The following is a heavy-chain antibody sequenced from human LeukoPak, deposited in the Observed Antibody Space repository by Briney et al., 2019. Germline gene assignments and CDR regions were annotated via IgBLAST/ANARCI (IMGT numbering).Heavy chain of an antibody. D-gene: IGHD5-24*01. J-gene: IGHJ4*02. Sequence: SETLSLTCAVYGGSFSGYYWSWLRQPPGKGPEWIGEINHGGSTNCNPSLKSRVTISIDTSKNQFSLKLNSVTAADTAVYYCARGREGYNNYWGQGTLVSVCS. CDR3: ARGREGYNNY. CDR1: GGSFSGYY. CDR2: INHGGST. V-gene: IGHV4-34*01.